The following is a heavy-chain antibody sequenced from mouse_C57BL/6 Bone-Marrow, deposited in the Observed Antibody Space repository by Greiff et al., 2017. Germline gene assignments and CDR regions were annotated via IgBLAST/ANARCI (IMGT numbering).Heavy chain of an antibody. D-gene: IGHD2-4*01. V-gene: IGHV5-4*01. CDR2: ISAGGSYT. Sequence: EVQLVESGGGLVKPGGSLKLSCAASGFTFSSYAMSWVRQTPEKRLEWVATISAGGSYTYYPDNVKGRFTISRDNATNNLYLQMSHLKSEDTAMYYCARRNYDYAAWFAYWGQGTLVTVSA. CDR3: ARRNYDYAAWFAY. J-gene: IGHJ3*01. CDR1: GFTFSSYA.